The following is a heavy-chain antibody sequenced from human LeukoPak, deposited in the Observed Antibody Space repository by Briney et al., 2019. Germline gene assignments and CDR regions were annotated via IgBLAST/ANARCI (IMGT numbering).Heavy chain of an antibody. CDR2: IYYSGST. D-gene: IGHD6-19*01. CDR3: ARHSYSSGWHAHFDY. J-gene: IGHJ4*02. V-gene: IGHV4-39*01. CDR1: GRSISSTRYY. Sequence: SETLSLTCTVSGRSISSTRYYWGWIRQPPGKGLEWIGNIYYSGSTYYSPSLNSRLTMSVDTSRNHFSLKLSSVTAADTAVYYCARHSYSSGWHAHFDYWGQGTVVAVSS.